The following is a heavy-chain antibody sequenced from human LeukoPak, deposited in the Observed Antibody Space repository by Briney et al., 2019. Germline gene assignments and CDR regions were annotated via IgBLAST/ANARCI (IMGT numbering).Heavy chain of an antibody. Sequence: PGGSLRLSCAASGFTFSSYSMNWVRQAPGKGLEWVSSISSSSSYIYYADSVKGRFTISRDNAKNSLYLQMNSLRAEDTAVYYCARAQKSTTVTHYYYYYYMDVWGKGTTVTVSS. V-gene: IGHV3-21*01. D-gene: IGHD4-11*01. CDR1: GFTFSSYS. J-gene: IGHJ6*03. CDR2: ISSSSSYI. CDR3: ARAQKSTTVTHYYYYYYMDV.